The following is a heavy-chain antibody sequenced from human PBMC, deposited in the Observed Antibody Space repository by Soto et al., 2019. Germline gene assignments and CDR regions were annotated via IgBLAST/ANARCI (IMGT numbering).Heavy chain of an antibody. J-gene: IGHJ4*02. D-gene: IGHD7-27*01. CDR2: MNPGTGET. CDR3: TRAGDSGAWISN. Sequence: QVQLVQSGSELKKPGASVKVSCKASGYTFTNNGINWVRQAAGQGLEWMGWMNPGTGETGYTGKFQGRLAMTRDTSITTAYMELTSLTSDDTAVYYCTRAGDSGAWISNWGQGTLVTVSS. V-gene: IGHV1-8*01. CDR1: GYTFTNNG.